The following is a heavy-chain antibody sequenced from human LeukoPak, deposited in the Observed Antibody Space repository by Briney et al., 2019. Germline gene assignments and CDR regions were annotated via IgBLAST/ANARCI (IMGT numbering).Heavy chain of an antibody. V-gene: IGHV3-30*04. D-gene: IGHD6-13*01. CDR3: VRGSRYGSSWYNWLDS. CDR2: ISYDESTK. CDR1: GFTFSIYT. J-gene: IGHJ5*01. Sequence: GGSLRLSCAASGFTFSIYTMHWVRQAPGKGLEWVTSISYDESTKNYAASAEGRFTISRDSSKDPLYLHMTSLRVEDTAIYYCVRGSRYGSSWYNWLDSWGQGTLV.